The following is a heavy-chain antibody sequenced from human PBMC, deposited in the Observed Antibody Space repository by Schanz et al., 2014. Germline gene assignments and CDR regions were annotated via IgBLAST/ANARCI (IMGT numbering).Heavy chain of an antibody. CDR2: ISNNGDST. V-gene: IGHV3-64*04. J-gene: IGHJ4*02. CDR3: ARDHTTESYYSAGPPIDY. Sequence: VHLLESGGDLVQPGGSLRLSCSASGFTFSTFAMHWVRQAPGKGLEYISAISNNGDSTYYADSVRGRFTISRDNSKNTLFLQMNSLRAEDTAVYYCARDHTTESYYSAGPPIDYWGQGTLLSVSS. CDR1: GFTFSTFA. D-gene: IGHD1-26*01.